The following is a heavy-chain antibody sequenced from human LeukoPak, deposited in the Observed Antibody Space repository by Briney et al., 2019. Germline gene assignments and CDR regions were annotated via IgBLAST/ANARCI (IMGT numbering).Heavy chain of an antibody. Sequence: SETLSLTCTVSGGSLRTYYWSWIRQPPGKGLEWIGYIYYSGSTNYNPSLKSRVTISVDTSKNQFSLKLSSVTAADTAVYYCASGPLLGATGPGKDYWGQGTLVTVSS. CDR2: IYYSGST. CDR1: GGSLRTYY. J-gene: IGHJ4*02. V-gene: IGHV4-59*08. CDR3: ASGPLLGATGPGKDY. D-gene: IGHD1-26*01.